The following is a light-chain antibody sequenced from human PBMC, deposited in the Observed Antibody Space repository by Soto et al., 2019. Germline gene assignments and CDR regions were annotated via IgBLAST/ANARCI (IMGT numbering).Light chain of an antibody. Sequence: EIVLTQSPGTLSLSPGERATLSCRASQSISNDYLAWYQQKVGQAPRLLLYGTSSRATGIPDRFSGSGSGTVFTLAISRLEPEDFAVYYCQHYGNSPPFTFGPGTKVDVK. V-gene: IGKV3-20*01. J-gene: IGKJ3*01. CDR1: QSISNDY. CDR2: GTS. CDR3: QHYGNSPPFT.